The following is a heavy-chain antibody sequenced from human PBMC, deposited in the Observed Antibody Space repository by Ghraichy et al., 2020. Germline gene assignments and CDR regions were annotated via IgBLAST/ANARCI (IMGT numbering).Heavy chain of an antibody. Sequence: LSLTCGASGFIFSDYYMSWIRQAPGKGLEWLSYISCSSSSIYLADSVKGRFTISRDNAKNSVYLQMNSLREEDTALYYCARDCRVGVTRGYAFDMWGQGTMVTVSS. J-gene: IGHJ3*02. V-gene: IGHV3-11*01. D-gene: IGHD1-26*01. CDR1: GFIFSDYY. CDR2: ISCSSSSI. CDR3: ARDCRVGVTRGYAFDM.